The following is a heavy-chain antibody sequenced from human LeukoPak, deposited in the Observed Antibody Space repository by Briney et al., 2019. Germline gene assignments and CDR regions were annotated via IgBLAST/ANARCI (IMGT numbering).Heavy chain of an antibody. Sequence: ASVKVSCKASGYTFTSYGISWVRQAPGQGLEWMGWISAYNGNINYAQKLQGRVTMTTDTSTSTAYMELRSLRSDDTAVYYCARGSRRVYYYDSSGSDFDYWGQGTLVTVSS. CDR1: GYTFTSYG. V-gene: IGHV1-18*01. J-gene: IGHJ4*02. CDR3: ARGSRRVYYYDSSGSDFDY. D-gene: IGHD3-22*01. CDR2: ISAYNGNI.